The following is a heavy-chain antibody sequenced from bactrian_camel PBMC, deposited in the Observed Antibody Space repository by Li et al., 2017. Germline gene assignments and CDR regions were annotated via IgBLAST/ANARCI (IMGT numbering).Heavy chain of an antibody. J-gene: IGHJ4*01. CDR3: AARTGHGCSWWAWWEETEFDY. CDR1: GYTHSSNC. CDR2: VRRDDLT. D-gene: IGHD6*01. V-gene: IGHV3S53*01. Sequence: VQLVESGGGLVQPGGSLRLSCAASGYTHSSNCMGWFRQAPGKEREAVAAVRRDDLTAYTDSVKGRFTISKDNAKNILYLQMNSLKPEDTAMYYCAARTGHGCSWWAWWEETEFDYWGQGTQVTVS.